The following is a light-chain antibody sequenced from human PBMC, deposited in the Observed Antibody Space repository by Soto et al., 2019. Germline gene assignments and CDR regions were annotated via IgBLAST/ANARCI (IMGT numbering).Light chain of an antibody. CDR2: GAS. V-gene: IGKV3-20*01. J-gene: IGKJ1*01. CDR1: QSVSSSY. Sequence: EIVLTQSPGTLSVSPGERATLSCRASQSVSSSYLAWYQQKPGQAPRLLIYGASSRATGIPDRFSGSGSGTDFTLTISRLEPEDFAVYYCQQYGSSSWTFGQGTKV. CDR3: QQYGSSSWT.